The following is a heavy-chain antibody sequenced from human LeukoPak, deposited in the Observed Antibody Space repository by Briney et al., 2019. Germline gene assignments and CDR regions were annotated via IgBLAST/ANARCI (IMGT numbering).Heavy chain of an antibody. J-gene: IGHJ4*02. V-gene: IGHV1-2*02. CDR3: ARTASITIFGVPFPGY. D-gene: IGHD3-3*01. CDR2: INPNSGGT. CDR1: GYTFTGYY. Sequence: ASVKVSCKASGYTFTGYYMHWVRQAPGQGLEWTGWINPNSGGTNYAQKFQGRVTMTRDTSISTAYMELSRLRSDDTAVYYCARTASITIFGVPFPGYWGQGTLVTVSS.